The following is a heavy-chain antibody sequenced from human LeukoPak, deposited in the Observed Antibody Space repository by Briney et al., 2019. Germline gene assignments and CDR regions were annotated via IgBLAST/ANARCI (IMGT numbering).Heavy chain of an antibody. CDR3: ARTYSSSWRDFDY. V-gene: IGHV3-11*01. J-gene: IGHJ4*02. D-gene: IGHD6-13*01. CDR1: GFSFSDFY. CDR2: ISSRGSTI. Sequence: GGSLRLTCAASGFSFSDFYMSWIRRAPGEGLEWVSYISSRGSTIDYADSVKGRFTISRDNAKNSVYLHMNSVRAEDTAVCYCARTYSSSWRDFDYWGQGALVTVSS.